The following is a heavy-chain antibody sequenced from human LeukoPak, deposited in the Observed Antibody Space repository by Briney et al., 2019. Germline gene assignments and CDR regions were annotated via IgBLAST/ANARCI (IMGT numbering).Heavy chain of an antibody. J-gene: IGHJ4*02. CDR3: ARGGYSSGWSPPDPFDY. CDR1: GFTFNNYG. V-gene: IGHV3-30*03. D-gene: IGHD6-19*01. Sequence: GGSLRLSCAGSGFTFNNYGIHWVRQAPGKGLEWVAVISFDGSDKYYADSVKGRFTISRDHSKNTLYLQMNSLRSDDTAVYYCARGGYSSGWSPPDPFDYWGQGTLVTVSS. CDR2: ISFDGSDK.